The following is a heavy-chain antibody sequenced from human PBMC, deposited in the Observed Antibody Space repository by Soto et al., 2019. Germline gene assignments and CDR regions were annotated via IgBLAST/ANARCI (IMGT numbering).Heavy chain of an antibody. D-gene: IGHD2-2*01. J-gene: IGHJ5*02. Sequence: PSETLSLTCADSCGSFSGYYWSCIRQPPGKGLEWIVEINHSGVTNYIPSLKSRVTISVDRSTKQFSLKLTSVTAADTAFYYCAREPTGAITPRYHAWFELWGQGTMVTVSS. CDR2: INHSGVT. CDR1: CGSFSGYY. V-gene: IGHV4-34*01. CDR3: AREPTGAITPRYHAWFEL.